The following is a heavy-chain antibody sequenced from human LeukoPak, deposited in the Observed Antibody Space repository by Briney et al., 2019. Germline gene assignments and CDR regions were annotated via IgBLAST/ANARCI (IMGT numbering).Heavy chain of an antibody. CDR2: ISSRSSYI. D-gene: IGHD2-15*01. V-gene: IGHV3-11*06. Sequence: TGGSLRLSCAASGFTFSDYYMSWIRQAPGKGLEWVSSISSRSSYIFYADSLQGRFTISRDNTKNSLYLQMNSLTVEDTAVYYCVKEGGSPGGFDVWGQGTMVTVSS. CDR3: VKEGGSPGGFDV. J-gene: IGHJ3*01. CDR1: GFTFSDYY.